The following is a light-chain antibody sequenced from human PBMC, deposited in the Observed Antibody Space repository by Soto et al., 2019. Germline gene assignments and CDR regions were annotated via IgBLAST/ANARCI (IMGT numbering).Light chain of an antibody. CDR1: QSVYSN. CDR3: QQYNNWPPA. J-gene: IGKJ1*01. Sequence: EIVMTQSPATLSVSPGERATLSCRASQSVYSNLAWYQQKPCQAPRLLIYGASTRATGIPARFSGSGSGTEFTLTISSLQSEDFAVYYCQQYNNWPPAFGQGTKVEIK. CDR2: GAS. V-gene: IGKV3-15*01.